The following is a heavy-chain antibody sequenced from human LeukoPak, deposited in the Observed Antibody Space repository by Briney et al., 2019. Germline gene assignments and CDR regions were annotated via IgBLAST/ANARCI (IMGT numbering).Heavy chain of an antibody. CDR1: GGSFSGYY. CDR3: AREKTYYYDNSGYLDY. J-gene: IGHJ4*02. D-gene: IGHD3-22*01. CDR2: IYYSGST. V-gene: IGHV4-34*11. Sequence: SETLSLTCAVSGGSFSGYYWGWIRQPPGKGLEWIGCIYYSGSTYYNPSLKSRVTISVDTSKNQFSLNLSSVTAADTAVYYCAREKTYYYDNSGYLDYWGQGTLVTVSS.